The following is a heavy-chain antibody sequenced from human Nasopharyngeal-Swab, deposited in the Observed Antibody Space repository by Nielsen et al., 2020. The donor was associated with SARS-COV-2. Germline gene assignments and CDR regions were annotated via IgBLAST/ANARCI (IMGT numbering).Heavy chain of an antibody. CDR2: IYYSGST. J-gene: IGHJ3*02. D-gene: IGHD5-24*01. V-gene: IGHV4-59*01. Sequence: SETLSLTCTVSGGSISSYYWSRIRQPPGKGLEWIGYIYYSGSTNFNPSLKSRVTISVDTSKNQFSLKLSSVTAADTAVYYCARAPGGYNWKTDAFDIWGQGTMVTVSS. CDR3: ARAPGGYNWKTDAFDI. CDR1: GGSISSYY.